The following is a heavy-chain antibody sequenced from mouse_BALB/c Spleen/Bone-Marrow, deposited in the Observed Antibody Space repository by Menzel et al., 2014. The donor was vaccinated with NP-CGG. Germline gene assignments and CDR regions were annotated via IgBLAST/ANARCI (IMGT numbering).Heavy chain of an antibody. CDR3: VRGNYGNYVDYFDF. CDR2: INSDGGST. J-gene: IGHJ2*01. V-gene: IGHV5-6-3*01. D-gene: IGHD2-1*01. CDR1: GFTFSNYG. Sequence: EVQGVESGGGLAQPGGSLKLSCAASGFTFSNYGMSWVRQTPDKRLELVATINSDGGSTYYPDSVKGRFTIYRDTAKNTLYLQMSSLKSEETAMYYCVRGNYGNYVDYFDFWGQGTTLTVSS.